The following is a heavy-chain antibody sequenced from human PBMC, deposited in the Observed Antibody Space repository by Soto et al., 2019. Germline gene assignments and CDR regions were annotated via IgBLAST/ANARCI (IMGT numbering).Heavy chain of an antibody. V-gene: IGHV4-59*08. D-gene: IGHD6-13*01. CDR2: IYYSGST. CDR3: ARHGEHSSSWYFDY. Sequence: SETLSLTCTVSGGSISSYYWSWIRQSPGKGLEWIGYIYYSGSTNYNPSLKSRVTISVDTSKNQFSLKLSSVTAADAAMYYCARHGEHSSSWYFDYWGQGTQVTVSS. CDR1: GGSISSYY. J-gene: IGHJ4*02.